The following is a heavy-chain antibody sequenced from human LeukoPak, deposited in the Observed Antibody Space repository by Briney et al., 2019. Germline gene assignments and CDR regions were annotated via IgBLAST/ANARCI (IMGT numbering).Heavy chain of an antibody. D-gene: IGHD6-13*01. CDR2: ISGSGGST. V-gene: IGHV3-23*01. CDR1: GFTFSSYA. J-gene: IGHJ4*02. Sequence: GGSLRLSCAASGFTFSSYAMRWVRQAPGEGLGWGSAISGSGGSTYYPHSVKGRFTISRDNSKNTLYLQMNSLRAEDTAVYYCAKRGGYSSSWVDYWGQGTLVTASS. CDR3: AKRGGYSSSWVDY.